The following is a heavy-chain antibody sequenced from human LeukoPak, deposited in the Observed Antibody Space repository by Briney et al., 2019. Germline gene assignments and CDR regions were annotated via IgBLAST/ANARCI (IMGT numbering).Heavy chain of an antibody. V-gene: IGHV3-21*01. CDR2: ISSSSSYI. CDR1: GFTFSSYS. Sequence: KAGGSLRLSCAASGFTFSSYSMNWVRQAPGKGLEWVSSISSSSSYIYYADSVKGRFTISRDNAKNSLYLQMNSLRAEDTAVYYCARDNWGSKGPDYWGQGTLVTVSS. J-gene: IGHJ4*02. CDR3: ARDNWGSKGPDY. D-gene: IGHD7-27*01.